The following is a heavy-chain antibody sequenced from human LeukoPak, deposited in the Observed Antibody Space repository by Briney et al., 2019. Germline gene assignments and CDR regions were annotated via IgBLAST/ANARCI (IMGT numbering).Heavy chain of an antibody. CDR2: INHSGSS. J-gene: IGHJ4*02. CDR3: ARGMVRHFDY. D-gene: IGHD3-10*01. V-gene: IGHV4-34*01. Sequence: PSETLSLTRAVYGGSLSGYYWSWIRQPPGKGLEWIGEINHSGSSNYNTSLKSRVTISVDTSKSQFSLKLSSVTAADTVVYYCARGMVRHFDYWGQGTLVTVSS. CDR1: GGSLSGYY.